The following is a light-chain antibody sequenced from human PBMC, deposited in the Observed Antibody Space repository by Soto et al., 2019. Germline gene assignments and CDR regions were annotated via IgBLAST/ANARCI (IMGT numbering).Light chain of an antibody. V-gene: IGKV1-5*01. Sequence: DIPMTQSPSTLSASVGDGVTITCRASQNISVWLAWYQQRPGKAPKFLMYDASSLETGVPSRFSGSGSGTEFTLTLRSLQPDDSATYYCQQYDSSSPTFGQGTKLEIK. J-gene: IGKJ2*01. CDR3: QQYDSSSPT. CDR2: DAS. CDR1: QNISVW.